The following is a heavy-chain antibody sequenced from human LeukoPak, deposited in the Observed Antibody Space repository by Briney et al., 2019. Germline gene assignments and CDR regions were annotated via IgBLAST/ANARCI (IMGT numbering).Heavy chain of an antibody. CDR2: IYPGHSDT. CDR1: GFRFTDYW. V-gene: IGHV5-51*01. D-gene: IGHD2-21*02. J-gene: IGHJ6*03. Sequence: GGSLKISLKGSGFRFTDYWIGWVRPMPGKGMECMGIIYPGHSDTRYSPSVQGQVTISADKSLNTAYLQWSSLKASDTAMYDCARFRDHYMDVWGKGSTVTV. CDR3: ARFRDHYMDV.